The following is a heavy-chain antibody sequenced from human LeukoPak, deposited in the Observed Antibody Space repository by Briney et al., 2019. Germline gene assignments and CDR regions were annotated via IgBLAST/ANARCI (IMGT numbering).Heavy chain of an antibody. Sequence: PGGSLRLSCAASGFTVSSNYMSWVRRAPGKGLEWVSVIYSGGSTYYSDSVKGRFTISRDNSKNTLYLQMNSLRAEDTAVYYCARVGDSSGYSFDYWGQGTLVTVSS. CDR1: GFTVSSNY. CDR3: ARVGDSSGYSFDY. V-gene: IGHV3-53*01. D-gene: IGHD3-22*01. J-gene: IGHJ4*02. CDR2: IYSGGST.